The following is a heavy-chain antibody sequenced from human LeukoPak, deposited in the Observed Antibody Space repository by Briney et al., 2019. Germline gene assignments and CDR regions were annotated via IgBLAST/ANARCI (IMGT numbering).Heavy chain of an antibody. Sequence: GASVKVSCKASGFTFTSSAVQWVRQARGQRLEWIGWIVVGSGNTNYAQKFQERVTITRDMSTSTAYMELSSLRSEDTAVYYCARNTGLGSYAPWNWFDPWGQGTLVTVSS. V-gene: IGHV1-58*01. J-gene: IGHJ5*02. D-gene: IGHD3-16*01. CDR2: IVVGSGNT. CDR3: ARNTGLGSYAPWNWFDP. CDR1: GFTFTSSA.